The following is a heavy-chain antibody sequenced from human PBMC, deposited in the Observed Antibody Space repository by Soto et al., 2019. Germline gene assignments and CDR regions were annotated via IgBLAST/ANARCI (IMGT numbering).Heavy chain of an antibody. CDR1: GYSFTNND. Sequence: ASVNVSCTASGYSFTNNDVSWVRQATGQGLEWMGWMNPGSGDTGYAQKFQGRVTMTRDISIATAYMELSSLRSDDTAIYYCARMATFGSLNWFDPWGQGTLVTVSS. CDR3: ARMATFGSLNWFDP. CDR2: MNPGSGDT. D-gene: IGHD3-16*01. J-gene: IGHJ5*02. V-gene: IGHV1-8*01.